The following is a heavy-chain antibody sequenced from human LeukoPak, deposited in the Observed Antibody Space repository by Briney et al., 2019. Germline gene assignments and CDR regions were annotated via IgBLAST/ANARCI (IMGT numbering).Heavy chain of an antibody. CDR3: ARDRWELPLLPLYYYYYMDV. CDR1: GYTFTSYG. V-gene: IGHV1-18*01. CDR2: ISAYNGNT. J-gene: IGHJ6*03. D-gene: IGHD1-26*01. Sequence: ASVKVSCKASGYTFTSYGISWVRQAPGQGLEWMGWISAYNGNTNYAQKLQGRVTMTTDTSTSTAYMELRSLRSDDTAVYYCARDRWELPLLPLYYYYYMDVWGKGTTVTVSS.